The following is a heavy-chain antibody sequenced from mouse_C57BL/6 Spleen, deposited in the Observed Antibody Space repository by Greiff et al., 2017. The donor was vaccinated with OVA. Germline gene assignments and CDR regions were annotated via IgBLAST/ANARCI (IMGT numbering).Heavy chain of an antibody. CDR3: AREAYSNLYYFDY. J-gene: IGHJ2*01. V-gene: IGHV5-4*01. Sequence: EVNVVESGGGLVKPGGSLKLSCAASGFTFSSYAMSWVRQTPEKRLEWVATISDGGSYTYYPDNVKGRFTISRDNAKNNLYLQMSHLKSEDTAMYYCAREAYSNLYYFDYWGQGTTLTVSS. D-gene: IGHD2-5*01. CDR1: GFTFSSYA. CDR2: ISDGGSYT.